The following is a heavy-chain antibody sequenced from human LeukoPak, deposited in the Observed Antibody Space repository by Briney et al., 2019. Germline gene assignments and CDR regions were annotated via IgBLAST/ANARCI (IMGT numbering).Heavy chain of an antibody. V-gene: IGHV1-69*05. CDR1: GGTFSSYA. Sequence: SVKVSCKASGGTFSSYAISWVRQAPGQGLEWMGGIIPIFGTANYAQKFQGRVTITTDESTSTAYMELSSLRSEDTAVYYCAKVGSSWSLLGSWGQGTLVTVSS. J-gene: IGHJ5*01. D-gene: IGHD6-13*01. CDR3: AKVGSSWSLLGS. CDR2: IIPIFGTA.